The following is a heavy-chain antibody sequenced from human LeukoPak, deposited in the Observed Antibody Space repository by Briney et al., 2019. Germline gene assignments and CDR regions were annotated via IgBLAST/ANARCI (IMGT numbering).Heavy chain of an antibody. Sequence: GASVKGSCKASGYTFTSYGISWVRQTPGQRLECMGWISAYNGNTHYVQNLQGGVTMTTDTSTSPASLELRSVRADDTPPCYCAREIVYDRTPAYDTRGEGTMVTVSS. J-gene: IGHJ3*02. D-gene: IGHD2/OR15-2a*01. CDR1: GYTFTSYG. V-gene: IGHV1-18*01. CDR3: AREIVYDRTPAYDT. CDR2: ISAYNGNT.